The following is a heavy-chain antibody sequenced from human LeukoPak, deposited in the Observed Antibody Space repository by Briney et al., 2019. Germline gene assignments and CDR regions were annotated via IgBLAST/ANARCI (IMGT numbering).Heavy chain of an antibody. CDR3: ARAVENWFDP. V-gene: IGHV3-30-3*01. D-gene: IGHD4-23*01. J-gene: IGHJ5*02. CDR2: TSYDESNK. CDR1: GFIFSNYA. Sequence: GGSMRLSCAASGFIFSNYAMHWVRQAPGKGLEWVAVTSYDESNKYYADSVKGRFTISRDNSKNTLYLQMNSLRTDDTAVYYCARAVENWFDPWGQGTLVTVSS.